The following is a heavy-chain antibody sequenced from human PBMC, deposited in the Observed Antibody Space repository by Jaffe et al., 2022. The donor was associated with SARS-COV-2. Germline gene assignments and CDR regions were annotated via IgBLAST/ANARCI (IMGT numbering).Heavy chain of an antibody. V-gene: IGHV4-61*02. D-gene: IGHD2-8*01. CDR3: VSMNREGGFDP. CDR2: IYTSGST. Sequence: QVQLQESGPGLVKPSQTLSLTCTVSGGSISSGSYYWSWIRQPAGKGLEWIGRIYTSGSTNYNPSLKSRVTISVDTSKNQFSLKLSSVTAADTAVYYCVSMNREGGFDPWGQGTLVTVSS. CDR1: GGSISSGSYY. J-gene: IGHJ5*02.